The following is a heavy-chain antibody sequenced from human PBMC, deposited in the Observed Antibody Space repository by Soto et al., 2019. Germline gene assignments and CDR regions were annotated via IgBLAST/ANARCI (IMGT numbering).Heavy chain of an antibody. CDR2: IIPIFGTA. D-gene: IGHD2-8*01. J-gene: IGHJ6*02. Sequence: ASVKVSCKASGGTFSSYAISWVRQAPGQGLEWMGGIIPIFGTANYAQKFQGRVTITADESTSTAYMELSSLRSEDTAVYYCASGLYCTNGVCHYYYYGMDVWGQGTTVTVSS. V-gene: IGHV1-69*13. CDR1: GGTFSSYA. CDR3: ASGLYCTNGVCHYYYYGMDV.